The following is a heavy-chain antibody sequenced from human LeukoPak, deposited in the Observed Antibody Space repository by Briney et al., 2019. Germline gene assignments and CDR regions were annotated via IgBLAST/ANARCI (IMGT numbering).Heavy chain of an antibody. V-gene: IGHV5-51*01. CDR2: INPGDSDT. Sequence: GEPLKISCKGSGYSFTSYWIGWVRQMPGKGLEWMGIINPGDSDTRYSPSFQGQVTISADKSISTAYLQWSSLKASDTAMYYCARFGSSSNDYGDGLVLYWGQGTLVTVSS. CDR1: GYSFTSYW. CDR3: ARFGSSSNDYGDGLVLY. D-gene: IGHD4-17*01. J-gene: IGHJ4*02.